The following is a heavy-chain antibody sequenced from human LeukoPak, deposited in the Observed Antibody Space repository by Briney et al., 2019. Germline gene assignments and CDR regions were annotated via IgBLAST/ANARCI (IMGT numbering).Heavy chain of an antibody. CDR3: ARSGMVRPNGYGMDV. CDR2: ISAYNGNT. J-gene: IGHJ6*02. V-gene: IGHV1-18*01. Sequence: ASVKVSCKASGYTFTSYGISWVRQAPGRGLEWMGWISAYNGNTNYAQKLQGRVTMTTDTSTSTAYMELRSLRSDDTAVYYCARSGMVRPNGYGMDVWGQGTTVTVSS. D-gene: IGHD3-10*01. CDR1: GYTFTSYG.